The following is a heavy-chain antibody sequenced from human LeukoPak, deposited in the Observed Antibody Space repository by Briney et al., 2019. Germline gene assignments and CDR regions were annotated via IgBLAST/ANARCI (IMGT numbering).Heavy chain of an antibody. V-gene: IGHV4-59*01. CDR2: IYYSGST. CDR1: GGSISSYY. J-gene: IGHJ6*03. D-gene: IGHD3-16*01. CDR3: ARAGGLGYYYYYYMDV. Sequence: SETLSLTCTVSGGSISSYYWSWIRQPPGKGLEWIGYIYYSGSTNYNPSLKSRVTISVDTSKNQFSLKLSSVTAADTAVYYCARAGGLGYYYYYYMDVWGKGTTVTLSS.